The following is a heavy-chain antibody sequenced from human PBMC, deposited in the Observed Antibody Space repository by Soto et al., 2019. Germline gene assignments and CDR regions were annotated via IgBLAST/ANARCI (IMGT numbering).Heavy chain of an antibody. CDR3: VKGGTTSAFSTLDI. Sequence: QVQLVESGGGVVQPGRSLRLSCAASGFTFSHYAFHWVRQAPGKGLAWVAGISYDGGNEYYADSEKGRFTISRDSPKNTLYLQMNNLRPEDTAVYYCVKGGTTSAFSTLDIWGQGTGVTVSS. D-gene: IGHD1-1*01. CDR1: GFTFSHYA. J-gene: IGHJ3*02. V-gene: IGHV3-30*18. CDR2: ISYDGGNE.